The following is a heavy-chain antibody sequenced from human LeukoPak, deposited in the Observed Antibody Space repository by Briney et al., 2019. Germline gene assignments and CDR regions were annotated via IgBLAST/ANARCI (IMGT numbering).Heavy chain of an antibody. D-gene: IGHD3-10*01. CDR2: ISSSSSYI. V-gene: IGHV3-21*01. J-gene: IGHJ5*02. Sequence: GGSLRLSCAASGFTFSSYSMNWVRQAPGKGLEWVSSISSSSSYIYYADSVKGRFTISRDNAKNSLYLQMNSLRAEDTAVYYCAREDLRGVTRDNWFDPWGQGTLVSVSS. CDR3: AREDLRGVTRDNWFDP. CDR1: GFTFSSYS.